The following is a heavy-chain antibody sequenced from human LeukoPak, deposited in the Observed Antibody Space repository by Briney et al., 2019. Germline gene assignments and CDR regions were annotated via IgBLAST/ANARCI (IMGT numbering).Heavy chain of an antibody. V-gene: IGHV1-69*04. D-gene: IGHD2-2*01. CDR1: GGTFSSYA. J-gene: IGHJ6*02. CDR2: IIPIFGIA. CDR3: VSERDQLLLRYYYYYYGMDV. Sequence: GSSVKVSCKASGGTFSSYAISWVRQAPGQGLKWMGRIIPIFGIANYAQKFQGRVTITADKSTSTAYMELSSLRSEDTAVYYCVSERDQLLLRYYYYYYGMDVWGQGTTVTVSS.